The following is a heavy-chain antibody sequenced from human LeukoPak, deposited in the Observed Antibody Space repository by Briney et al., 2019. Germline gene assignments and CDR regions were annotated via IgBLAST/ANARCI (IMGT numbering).Heavy chain of an antibody. J-gene: IGHJ4*02. CDR3: AREQDTAIDFDY. Sequence: GGSLRLSCAASGFTFSSYAMHWVRQAPGRGLEWVAVISYDGSNKYYADSVKGRFTISRDNSKNTLYLQMNSLRAEDTAVYYCAREQDTAIDFDYWGQGTLVTVSS. V-gene: IGHV3-30-3*01. CDR2: ISYDGSNK. CDR1: GFTFSSYA. D-gene: IGHD5-18*01.